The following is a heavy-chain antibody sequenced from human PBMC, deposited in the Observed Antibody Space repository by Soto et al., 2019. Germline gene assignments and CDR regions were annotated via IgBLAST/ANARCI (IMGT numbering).Heavy chain of an antibody. V-gene: IGHV3-23*01. J-gene: IGHJ1*01. CDR3: AKGYYDSSPTGFQH. CDR2: ISGSGGST. D-gene: IGHD3-22*01. CDR1: GFTFSRYA. Sequence: LRLSCAASGFTFSRYAMSWVRQAPGKGLEWVSAISGSGGSTYYADSVKGRFTISRDNSKNTLYLQMNSLRAEDTAVYYCAKGYYDSSPTGFQHWGQGTLVTVSS.